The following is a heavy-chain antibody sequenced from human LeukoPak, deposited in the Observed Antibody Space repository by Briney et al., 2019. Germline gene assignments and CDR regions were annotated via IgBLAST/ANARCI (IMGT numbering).Heavy chain of an antibody. CDR2: INPNSGGT. V-gene: IGHV1-2*02. CDR1: GYTFTGYY. J-gene: IGHJ5*02. Sequence: VASVKVSCKASGYTFTGYYMHWVRQAPGQGLEWMRWINPNSGGTNYAQKFQGRVTMTRDTSISTAYMELSRLRSDDTAVYYCASSPRYFDWLLYSWGQGTLVTVSS. CDR3: ASSPRYFDWLLYS. D-gene: IGHD3-9*01.